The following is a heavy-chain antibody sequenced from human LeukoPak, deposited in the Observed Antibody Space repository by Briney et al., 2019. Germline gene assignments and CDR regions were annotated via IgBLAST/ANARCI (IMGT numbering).Heavy chain of an antibody. CDR3: ARGGPITFGGVIVIPPDY. V-gene: IGHV3-30-3*01. D-gene: IGHD3-16*02. CDR2: ISYDGSNK. J-gene: IGHJ4*02. CDR1: GFTFSSYA. Sequence: GGSLRLSCAASGFTFSSYAMHWVRQAPGKGLEWVAVISYDGSNKYYADSVKGRFTISRDNSKNTLYLQMNSLRAEDTAVYYCARGGPITFGGVIVIPPDYWGQGTLVTVSS.